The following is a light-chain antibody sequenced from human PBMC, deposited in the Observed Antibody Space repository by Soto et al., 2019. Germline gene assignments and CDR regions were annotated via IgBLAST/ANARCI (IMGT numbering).Light chain of an antibody. V-gene: IGLV2-14*01. CDR3: SSYTSSTAYV. J-gene: IGLJ1*01. Sequence: QSVHTQPASLSRSPGESITICCTGTSSDVGGYNYVSWYQLHPGKAPKRMVYEVSNRPSGVSNRFSGSKSGNTASLTISGLQAEDEADYYCSSYTSSTAYVFGTGTKV. CDR1: SSDVGGYNY. CDR2: EVS.